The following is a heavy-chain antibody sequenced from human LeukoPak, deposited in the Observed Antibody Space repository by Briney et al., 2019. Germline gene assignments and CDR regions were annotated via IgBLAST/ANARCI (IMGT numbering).Heavy chain of an antibody. CDR1: GYTFTTYA. Sequence: ASVKVSCKASGYTFTTYAMHWVRQAPGQRLEWMGCLNGDNGDTKYSQKFQGRVTITRDTSAYTAYMELRSLSSADTAVYFCARAPYDILTGYSLNWFDPWGQGTLVTVSS. CDR2: LNGDNGDT. CDR3: ARAPYDILTGYSLNWFDP. D-gene: IGHD3-9*01. J-gene: IGHJ5*02. V-gene: IGHV1-3*01.